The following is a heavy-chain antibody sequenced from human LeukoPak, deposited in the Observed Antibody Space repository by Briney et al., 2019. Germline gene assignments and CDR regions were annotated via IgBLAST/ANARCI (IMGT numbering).Heavy chain of an antibody. CDR1: GYAISSGYY. D-gene: IGHD4-17*01. CDR3: ARLLYGVYYFDY. CDR2: IYHSGST. J-gene: IGHJ4*02. Sequence: PSETLSLTCAVSGYAISSGYYWAWIRQPPGKGLEWIGSIYHSGSTYYNPSLKSRVTISVDTSKNQFSLKLSSVTAADTAVYYCARLLYGVYYFDYWGQGTLVTVSS. V-gene: IGHV4-38-2*01.